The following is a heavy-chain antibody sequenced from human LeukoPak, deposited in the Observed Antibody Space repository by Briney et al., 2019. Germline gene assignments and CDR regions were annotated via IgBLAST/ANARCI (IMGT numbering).Heavy chain of an antibody. CDR2: IDGHSGII. CDR1: GFTFTMFG. CDR3: AREVYSRSSGGWFDP. J-gene: IGHJ5*02. V-gene: IGHV3-48*01. Sequence: GGSLRLSCAASGFTFTMFGMNWVRQAPGKGLEWVSYIDGHSGIIYYADSVQGRFTISRDNAKDSVFLQMNGLRVDDTAVYYCAREVYSRSSGGWFDPWGQGTLVTVSS. D-gene: IGHD6-6*01.